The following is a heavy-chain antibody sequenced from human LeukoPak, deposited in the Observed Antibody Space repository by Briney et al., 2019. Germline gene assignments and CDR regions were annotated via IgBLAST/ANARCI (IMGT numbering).Heavy chain of an antibody. CDR2: ISHEGDS. CDR3: ARGRNYVSDYYFDV. V-gene: IGHV4-34*01. J-gene: IGHJ6*03. Sequence: SETLSLSCAVYGVSLRGYYWSWIRQSPEKGLEWIGEISHEGDSIYNPSLKSRLTLSVDMSKNQFSLKLRSVTAADTAVYYCARGRNYVSDYYFDVWGKGTTVIVSS. CDR1: GVSLRGYY. D-gene: IGHD1-7*01.